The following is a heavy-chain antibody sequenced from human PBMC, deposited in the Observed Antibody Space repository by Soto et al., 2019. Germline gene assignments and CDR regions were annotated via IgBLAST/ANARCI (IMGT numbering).Heavy chain of an antibody. J-gene: IGHJ4*02. D-gene: IGHD3-22*01. V-gene: IGHV4-61*01. CDR3: AGLGDYYDSSGYYSPLDY. Sequence: KTSETLSLTCTVSGGSVSSGSYYWSGIRHPPGKGLEWIGYIYYSGSTNYNPSLKSRVTISVDTSKNQFSLKLSSVTAADTAVYYCAGLGDYYDSSGYYSPLDYWGQGTLVTVSS. CDR2: IYYSGST. CDR1: GGSVSSGSYY.